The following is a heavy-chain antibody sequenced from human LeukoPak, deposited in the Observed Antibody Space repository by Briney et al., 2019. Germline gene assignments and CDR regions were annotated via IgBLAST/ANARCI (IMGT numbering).Heavy chain of an antibody. V-gene: IGHV4-59*01. CDR2: IYYSGST. J-gene: IGHJ6*03. Sequence: SETLSLTCTVSGGSISSYYWSWIRQPPGKGLEWIGYIYYSGSTNYNPSLKSRVTISVDTSKNQFSLKLSSVTAADTAVYYCAREVTYDFWSGITYYYYYYMDVWGKGTTVTVSS. CDR1: GGSISSYY. CDR3: AREVTYDFWSGITYYYYYYMDV. D-gene: IGHD3-3*01.